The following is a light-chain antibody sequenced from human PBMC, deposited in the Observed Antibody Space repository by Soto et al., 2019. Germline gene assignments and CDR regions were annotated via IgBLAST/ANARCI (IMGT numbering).Light chain of an antibody. CDR1: SSNIGSNA. J-gene: IGLJ1*01. Sequence: QAVVTQPPSASGTPGQRVTISCSGSSSNIGSNAVNWYQQLPGTAPKLLIYSNNRRPSGVPGQFSGSKSGTSASLAISGLQSEDEADYYCAAWDDSLNGYVFGTGTKLTVL. V-gene: IGLV1-44*01. CDR3: AAWDDSLNGYV. CDR2: SNN.